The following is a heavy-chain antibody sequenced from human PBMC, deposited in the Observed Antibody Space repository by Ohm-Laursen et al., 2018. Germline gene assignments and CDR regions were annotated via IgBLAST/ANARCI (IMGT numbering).Heavy chain of an antibody. V-gene: IGHV4-31*03. Sequence: TLSLTCTVSGGSISSGGYYWSWIRQHPGKGLEWIGYIYYSGSTYYNPSLKSRVTISVDTSKNQFSLKLSSVTAADTAVYYCARRGTVGHTTYDYWGQGTLVTVSS. CDR2: IYYSGST. CDR1: GGSISSGGYY. CDR3: ARRGTVGHTTYDY. D-gene: IGHD1-26*01. J-gene: IGHJ4*02.